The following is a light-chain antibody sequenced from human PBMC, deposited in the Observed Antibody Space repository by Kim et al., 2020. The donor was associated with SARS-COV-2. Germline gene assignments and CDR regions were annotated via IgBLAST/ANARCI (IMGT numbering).Light chain of an antibody. V-gene: IGLV2-14*02. Sequence: GQSITISCTGTNSDVGAYNLVSWYQQHPGKAPKLMIYDVSERPSGTSDRFSGSKSGNTASLTISGLQAEDEGAYFCSSYTSRSTLAFGGGTQLTVL. CDR3: SSYTSRSTLA. J-gene: IGLJ3*02. CDR2: DVS. CDR1: NSDVGAYNL.